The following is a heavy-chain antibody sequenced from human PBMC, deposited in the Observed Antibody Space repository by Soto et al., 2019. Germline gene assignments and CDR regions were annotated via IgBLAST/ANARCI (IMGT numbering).Heavy chain of an antibody. Sequence: PSETLSLTCTVSDGSISNFYWSWIRQPPGKGLCWMRYVSSSGNTNYTRYCKCRVSIAVYTCKNRFSLNLTSVTAADTAVYYCATAPLVPTRSYFDSWGQGTPVTVAS. CDR1: DGSISNFY. CDR3: ATAPLVPTRSYFDS. V-gene: IGHV4-59*01. J-gene: IGHJ4*02. CDR2: VSSSGNT. D-gene: IGHD3-9*01.